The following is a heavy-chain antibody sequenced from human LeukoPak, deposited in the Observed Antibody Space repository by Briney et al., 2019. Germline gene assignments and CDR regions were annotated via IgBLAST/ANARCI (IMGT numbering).Heavy chain of an antibody. Sequence: GGSLRLSCAASGFTVSSYYMTWVRQAPGKGLEWVSLIYTGGGTNYADSVKGRFTISRDNSKNTLYLQMSSLSADDTAVYYCTRGLGASTACWGQGTLVTVSS. CDR3: TRGLGASTAC. J-gene: IGHJ4*02. V-gene: IGHV3-53*01. CDR2: IYTGGGT. CDR1: GFTVSSYY. D-gene: IGHD1-26*01.